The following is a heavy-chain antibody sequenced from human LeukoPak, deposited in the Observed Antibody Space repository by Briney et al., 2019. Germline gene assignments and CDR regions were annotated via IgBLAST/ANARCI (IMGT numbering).Heavy chain of an antibody. CDR1: GGSISSGGYY. Sequence: SQTLSLTCTVSGGSISSGGYYWSWIRQHPGKGLEWIGYIYYSGSTYYNPSLKSRVTISVDTSKNQFSLKLSSVTAADTAVYYCARGSHGENWFDPWGQGTLVTVSS. CDR2: IYYSGST. D-gene: IGHD7-27*01. CDR3: ARGSHGENWFDP. V-gene: IGHV4-31*03. J-gene: IGHJ5*02.